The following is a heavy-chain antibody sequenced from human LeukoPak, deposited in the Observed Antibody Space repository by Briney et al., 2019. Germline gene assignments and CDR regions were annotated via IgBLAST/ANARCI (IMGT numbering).Heavy chain of an antibody. V-gene: IGHV4-4*07. Sequence: PSETLSLTCTVSGGSISTYYWSWIRQPAGKGLEWIGRIYNGGSPNYNPSLKSRVTMSLDTPKNQFSLMLTSVTAADTAVYYCVREGYYGNNHVDYWGQGTLVTVSS. CDR2: IYNGGSP. J-gene: IGHJ4*02. D-gene: IGHD5-24*01. CDR3: VREGYYGNNHVDY. CDR1: GGSISTYY.